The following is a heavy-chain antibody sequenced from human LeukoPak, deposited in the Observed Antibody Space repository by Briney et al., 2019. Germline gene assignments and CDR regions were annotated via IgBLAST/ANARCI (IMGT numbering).Heavy chain of an antibody. CDR1: GFTFSSYS. CDR3: ARRHVGLVIIKPFDY. V-gene: IGHV3-21*01. J-gene: IGHJ4*02. CDR2: ISSSSSYI. Sequence: RGSLRLSCAASGFTFSSYSMNWVRQAPGKGLEGVSSISSSSSYIYYADSVKGRFTISRDNAKNSLYLQMNSLSAEDTAVYYCARRHVGLVIIKPFDYWGQGTLVTVSS. D-gene: IGHD3/OR15-3a*01.